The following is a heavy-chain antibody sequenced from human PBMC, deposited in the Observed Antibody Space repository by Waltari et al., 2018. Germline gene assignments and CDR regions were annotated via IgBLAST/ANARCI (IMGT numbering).Heavy chain of an antibody. V-gene: IGHV3-7*03. CDR3: ATFSNWVHDTFDI. CDR1: GFTFRNLW. Sequence: EVQLVESGGGLVQQGGSLRVSCVASGFTFRNLWMSWVRQAPGEGLEWVASIRKEGGEEYYVDSVKGRFTVSRDNSKNTVHLQMNSVRVDDTAVYYCATFSNWVHDTFDIWGQGTLVSVSS. D-gene: IGHD3-16*01. J-gene: IGHJ3*02. CDR2: IRKEGGEE.